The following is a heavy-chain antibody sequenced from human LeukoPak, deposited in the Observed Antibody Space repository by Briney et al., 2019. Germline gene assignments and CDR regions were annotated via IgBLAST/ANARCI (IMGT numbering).Heavy chain of an antibody. CDR1: GFSFSSYT. D-gene: IGHD3-3*01. V-gene: IGHV3-30*04. CDR3: AREGNELRFLE. J-gene: IGHJ4*02. CDR2: ISYDGTNE. Sequence: PGRSLRLSCAGSGFSFSSYTMHWVRQAPGKGLEWVAIISYDGTNEYYADSVKGRFTIPRDNAKNSLYLQMNSLRAEDTAVYYCAREGNELRFLEWGQGTLVTVSS.